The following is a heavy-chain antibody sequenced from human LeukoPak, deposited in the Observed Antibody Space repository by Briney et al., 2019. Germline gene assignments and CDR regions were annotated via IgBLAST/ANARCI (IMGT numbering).Heavy chain of an antibody. Sequence: PGGSLRLSCAASGFRFSNFAMSWVRQAPGKGLEGVSLIIGSSGDTLYADSVKGRFTISRDISKNRLYLQMNSLRAEDTALYYCAKGAYDYIEMGYFDDWGQGTLVTVSS. J-gene: IGHJ4*02. CDR3: AKGAYDYIEMGYFDD. V-gene: IGHV3-23*01. D-gene: IGHD5-12*01. CDR1: GFRFSNFA. CDR2: IIGSSGDT.